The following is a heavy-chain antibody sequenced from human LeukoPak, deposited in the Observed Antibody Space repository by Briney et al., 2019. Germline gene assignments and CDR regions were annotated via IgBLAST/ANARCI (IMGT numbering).Heavy chain of an antibody. CDR2: INPNNRGT. Sequence: ASVKVSCKASGYTFTDYHMHWVRQAPGQGLEWVGRINPNNRGTYFAQKFQGRVTMTTDASISTVYMELSSLTSEDTAVYYCASGIRYNPSFDYSDYWGQGTLVTVSS. D-gene: IGHD1-14*01. CDR1: GYTFTDYH. V-gene: IGHV1-2*06. CDR3: ASGIRYNPSFDYSDY. J-gene: IGHJ4*02.